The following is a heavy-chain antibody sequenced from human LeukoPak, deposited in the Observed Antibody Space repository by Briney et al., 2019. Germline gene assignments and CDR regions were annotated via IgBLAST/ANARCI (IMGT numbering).Heavy chain of an antibody. CDR1: GGSVSSDGYF. D-gene: IGHD3-10*01. CDR2: INYIGST. J-gene: IGHJ6*04. CDR3: ARTYPRYGSGSYYDYYYGMDV. V-gene: IGHV4-31*03. Sequence: SETLSLTCTVSGGSVSSDGYFWTWIRQHPGKGLEWIGYINYIGSTYYNPSLKSRVIISIDTSNNQFSLKLSSVTAADTAVYYCARTYPRYGSGSYYDYYYGMDVWGKGTTVTVSS.